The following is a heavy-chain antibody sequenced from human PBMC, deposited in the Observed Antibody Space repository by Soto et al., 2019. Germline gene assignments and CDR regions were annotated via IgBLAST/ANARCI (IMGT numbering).Heavy chain of an antibody. D-gene: IGHD3-22*01. J-gene: IGHJ4*02. V-gene: IGHV3-30*18. CDR1: GFTFGRYA. CDR3: AKHMDDSGYFYVEGADH. Sequence: GSLRLSGVASGFTFGRYAMHWVRQFPGRGLEWVAVISYTGANTYYVGSVRGRFTISRDNSKNTLYLQMNSLRAEDTAMYYCAKHMDDSGYFYVEGADHWGQGTLVTVSS. CDR2: ISYTGANT.